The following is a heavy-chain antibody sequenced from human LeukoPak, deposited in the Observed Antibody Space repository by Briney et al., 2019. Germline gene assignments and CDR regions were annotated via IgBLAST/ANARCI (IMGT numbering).Heavy chain of an antibody. CDR1: GGSISSFY. D-gene: IGHD1-1*01. CDR2: ISYSGST. Sequence: SETLSLTCTVYGGSISSFYWSWIRQPPGKGLEWIGYISYSGSTNYNPSLKSRVTISVDTSKNQFSLKLSSVTAADTAVYYCARRLPPQNGNDAFDIWGQGTMVTVSS. V-gene: IGHV4-59*08. J-gene: IGHJ3*02. CDR3: ARRLPPQNGNDAFDI.